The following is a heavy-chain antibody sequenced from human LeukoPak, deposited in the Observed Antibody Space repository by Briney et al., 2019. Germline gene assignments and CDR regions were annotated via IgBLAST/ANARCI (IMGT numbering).Heavy chain of an antibody. D-gene: IGHD3-22*01. Sequence: GRSLRLSCAASGFTSDDYAMHWVRQAPGKGLEWVSGTTWNSDRKGYADSVKGRFTISRDNAKNSLYLQMNSLRAEDTALYYCAKAGGSGYYNDAFDIWGQGTMATVSS. CDR1: GFTSDDYA. J-gene: IGHJ3*02. CDR2: TTWNSDRK. CDR3: AKAGGSGYYNDAFDI. V-gene: IGHV3-9*02.